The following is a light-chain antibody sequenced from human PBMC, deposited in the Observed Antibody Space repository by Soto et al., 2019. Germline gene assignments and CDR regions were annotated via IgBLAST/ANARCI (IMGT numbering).Light chain of an antibody. V-gene: IGKV3-15*01. Sequence: EIVITQSPAILSVSPGERATLSCRASQSVSSDLAWYQQKPGQAPRLLIYAASTRTTNIPARFSGSGSGTEFTLTISSLQSEDFAVYYCQQYNEWPRTFGQGTKVDIK. CDR3: QQYNEWPRT. CDR1: QSVSSD. J-gene: IGKJ1*01. CDR2: AAS.